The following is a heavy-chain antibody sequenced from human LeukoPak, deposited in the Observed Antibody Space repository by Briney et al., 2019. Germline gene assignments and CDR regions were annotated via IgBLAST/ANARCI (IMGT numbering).Heavy chain of an antibody. D-gene: IGHD3-16*01. J-gene: IGHJ6*02. V-gene: IGHV4-34*01. CDR3: AGGSPPWGYYYYGMDV. CDR2: INHSGST. CDR1: GGSFSGYY. Sequence: SETLSLTCAVYGGSFSGYYWSWIRQPPGKGLEWIGEINHSGSTNYNPSLKSRVTISVDTSKNQFSLKLSSVTAADTAVYYCAGGSPPWGYYYYGMDVWGQGTTVTVSS.